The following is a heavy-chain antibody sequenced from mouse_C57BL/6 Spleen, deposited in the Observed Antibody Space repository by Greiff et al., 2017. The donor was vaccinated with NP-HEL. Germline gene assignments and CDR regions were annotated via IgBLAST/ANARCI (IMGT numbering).Heavy chain of an antibody. CDR3: ARAGSPYAMDY. CDR2: ISYDGSN. J-gene: IGHJ4*01. V-gene: IGHV3-6*01. CDR1: GYSITSGYY. Sequence: EVKLQESGPGLVKPSQSLSLTCSVTGYSITSGYYWNWIRQFPGNKLEWMGYISYDGSNNYNPSLKNRISITRDTSKNQFFLKLNSVTTEDTATYYCARAGSPYAMDYWGQGTSVTVSS. D-gene: IGHD1-1*01.